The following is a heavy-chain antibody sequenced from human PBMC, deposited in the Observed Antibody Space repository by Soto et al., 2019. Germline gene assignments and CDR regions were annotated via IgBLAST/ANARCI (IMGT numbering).Heavy chain of an antibody. CDR3: ARHGGGGSGWYDY. CDR1: GGSISGYF. J-gene: IGHJ4*02. V-gene: IGHV4-59*08. Sequence: QLQLQESGPGLVKPSETLSLICSVSGGSISGYFWSWIRQPPGKGLEWVGYVHSTGITNYNPSLQSPLTISVDTSKDQVSLEMNSVTAADTPFYYCARHGGGGSGWYDYWGQGVLVTVSS. CDR2: VHSTGIT. D-gene: IGHD6-19*01.